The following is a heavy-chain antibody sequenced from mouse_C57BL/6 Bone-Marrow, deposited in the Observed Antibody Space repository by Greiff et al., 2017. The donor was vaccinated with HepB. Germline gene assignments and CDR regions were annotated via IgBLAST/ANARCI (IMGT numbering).Heavy chain of an antibody. V-gene: IGHV1-42*01. CDR1: GYSFTGYY. J-gene: IGHJ2*01. D-gene: IGHD3-2*02. CDR3: ARSGDFDY. CDR2: INPSTGGT. Sequence: LKESGPELVKPGASVKISCKASGYSFTGYYMNWVKQSPEKSLEWIGEINPSTGGTTYNQKFKAKATLTVDKSSSTAYMQLKSLTSEDSAVYYCARSGDFDYWGQGTTLTVPS.